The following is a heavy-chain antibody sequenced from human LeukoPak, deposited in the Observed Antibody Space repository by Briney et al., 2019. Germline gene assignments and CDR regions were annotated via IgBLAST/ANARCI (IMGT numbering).Heavy chain of an antibody. D-gene: IGHD5-18*01. V-gene: IGHV4-39*01. J-gene: IGHJ4*02. CDR3: ARRYSYEVGIDY. CDR2: IYYSGST. Sequence: SETLSLTCTVSGGSISSSSYYWGWIRQPPGKGLERIGSIYYSGSTYYNPSLKSRVTISVDTSKNQFSLKLSSVTAADTAVYYCARRYSYEVGIDYWGQGTLVTVSS. CDR1: GGSISSSSYY.